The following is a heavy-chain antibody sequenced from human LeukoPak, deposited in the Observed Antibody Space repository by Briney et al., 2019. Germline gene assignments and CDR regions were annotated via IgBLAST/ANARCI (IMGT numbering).Heavy chain of an antibody. CDR3: AREGSDTAHYNWFDP. CDR1: GGTFSSYA. D-gene: IGHD5-18*01. CDR2: IIPIFGTA. Sequence: ASVKVSCRASGGTFSSYAISWVRQAPGQGLEWMGGIIPIFGTANYAQKFQGRVTITTDESTSTAYMELSSLRSEDTAVYYCAREGSDTAHYNWFDPWGQGTLVTVSS. J-gene: IGHJ5*02. V-gene: IGHV1-69*05.